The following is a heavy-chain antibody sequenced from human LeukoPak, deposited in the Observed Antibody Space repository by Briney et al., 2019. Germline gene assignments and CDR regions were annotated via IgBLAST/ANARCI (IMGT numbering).Heavy chain of an antibody. Sequence: GGSLRLSCAASGFPFSAYWMNWVRQAPGKGLEWVASINQGGSEKYYVDPVKGRFTISRDNAKTSLYLQMNSLRAEDTAVYYCTRDGVAAGLYFDCWGQGTLVTVSS. J-gene: IGHJ4*02. CDR2: INQGGSEK. D-gene: IGHD6-13*01. CDR1: GFPFSAYW. V-gene: IGHV3-7*03. CDR3: TRDGVAAGLYFDC.